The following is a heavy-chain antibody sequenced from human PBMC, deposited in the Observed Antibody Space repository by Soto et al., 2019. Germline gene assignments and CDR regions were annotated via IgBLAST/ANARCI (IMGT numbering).Heavy chain of an antibody. CDR3: ARMRGLGEISPYLDY. D-gene: IGHD3-16*01. CDR2: IYYSGRT. V-gene: IGHV4-59*01. J-gene: IGHJ4*02. Sequence: QVQLQESGPGLVKPSETLSLTCSISGGSISDYQWNWIRQPPGKGLEWIGYIYYSGRTNYNPSLKSRLTISLDTSTRQFSLRLRSVTAADTAVYCCARMRGLGEISPYLDYWGQGALVTVSS. CDR1: GGSISDYQ.